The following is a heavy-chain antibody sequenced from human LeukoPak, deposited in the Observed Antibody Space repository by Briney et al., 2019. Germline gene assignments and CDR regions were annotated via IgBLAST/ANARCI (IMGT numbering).Heavy chain of an antibody. Sequence: ASVKVSCKASGYTFTGYYMHWVRQAPGQGLEWMGWINSNSGGTNYAQRLQGRVTMTTDTSTSTAYMELRSLRSDDTAVYYCARDLAPYYDFWSGYYRGFDAFDIWGQGTMVTVSS. V-gene: IGHV1-2*02. CDR2: INSNSGGT. D-gene: IGHD3-3*01. CDR1: GYTFTGYY. CDR3: ARDLAPYYDFWSGYYRGFDAFDI. J-gene: IGHJ3*02.